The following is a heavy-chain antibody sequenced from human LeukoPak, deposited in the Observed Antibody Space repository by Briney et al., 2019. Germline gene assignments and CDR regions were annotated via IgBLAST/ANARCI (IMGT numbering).Heavy chain of an antibody. V-gene: IGHV4-59*01. J-gene: IGHJ6*02. CDR1: GGSISSYY. D-gene: IGHD2-15*01. CDR3: ARVRICSGGSCRRGAGATLHYNYYYGKDV. Sequence: PSETLSLTCTVSGGSISSYYWSWIRQPPGKGLEWIGYIYYSGSTNYNPSLKSRVTISVDTSKNQFSLKLSSVTAADTAVYYCARVRICSGGSCRRGAGATLHYNYYYGKDVWGQGTTVTVSS. CDR2: IYYSGST.